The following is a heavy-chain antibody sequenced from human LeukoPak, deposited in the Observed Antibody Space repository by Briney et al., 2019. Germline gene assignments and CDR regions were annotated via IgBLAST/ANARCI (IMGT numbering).Heavy chain of an antibody. Sequence: PSETLSLTCTVSGGSVYTSDYYWGWVRQPPGKGPEWIGDIFYTGKTNYNPSLKSRVSISIDTSKNQFSLKLSSVTAADTAVYYCARYYGGNPQVYFDYWGQGTLVTVSS. V-gene: IGHV4-61*08. CDR3: ARYYGGNPQVYFDY. CDR1: GGSVYTSDYY. D-gene: IGHD4-23*01. J-gene: IGHJ4*02. CDR2: IFYTGKT.